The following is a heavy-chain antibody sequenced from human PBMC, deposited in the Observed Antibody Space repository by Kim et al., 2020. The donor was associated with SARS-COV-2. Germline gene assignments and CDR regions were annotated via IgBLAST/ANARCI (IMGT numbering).Heavy chain of an antibody. J-gene: IGHJ4*02. CDR3: TFPDYGDYNSFDY. V-gene: IGHV1-69*01. D-gene: IGHD4-17*01. Sequence: YAQKFQGRVTITADESTSTVYMELSSLRSEDTAVYYCTFPDYGDYNSFDYWGQGTLVTVSS.